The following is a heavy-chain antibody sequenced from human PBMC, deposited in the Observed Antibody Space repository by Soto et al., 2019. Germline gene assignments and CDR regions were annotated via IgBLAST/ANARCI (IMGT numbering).Heavy chain of an antibody. D-gene: IGHD6-13*01. Sequence: SETLSLTCAVSGGSISTSNWWSWVRQPPGKGLEWIGEVYRTGSTNYNPSLESRLTISVDKSKNQFSLKLTSVTAADTAVYYCARARATIAAAAILDYWGQGSLVTVSS. CDR2: VYRTGST. V-gene: IGHV4-4*02. CDR3: ARARATIAAAAILDY. J-gene: IGHJ4*02. CDR1: GGSISTSNW.